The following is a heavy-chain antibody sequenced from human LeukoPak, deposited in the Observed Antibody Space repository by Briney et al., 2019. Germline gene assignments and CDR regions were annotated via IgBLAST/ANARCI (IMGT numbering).Heavy chain of an antibody. CDR2: IYYSGST. V-gene: IGHV4-61*01. Sequence: PSETLSLTCTVSGGSISSGSYYWSWIRQPPGKGLEWIGYIYYSGSTNYNPSLKSRVTISVDTSKNQFSLKLSSVTAADTAVYYCARCRVGATHGVDYWGQGTLVTVSS. CDR3: ARCRVGATHGVDY. D-gene: IGHD1-26*01. CDR1: GGSISSGSYY. J-gene: IGHJ4*02.